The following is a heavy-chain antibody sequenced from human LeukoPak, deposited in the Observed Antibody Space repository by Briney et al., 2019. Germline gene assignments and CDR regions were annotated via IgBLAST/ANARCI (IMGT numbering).Heavy chain of an antibody. Sequence: SETLSLTCAVYGGSFSGYYWSWIRQPPGKGLEWIGYIYYSGSTNYNPSLKSRVTISVDTSKNQFSLKLSSVTAADTAVYYCARGTTVTTGFGYWGQGTLVTVSS. CDR2: IYYSGST. V-gene: IGHV4-59*01. CDR1: GGSFSGYY. D-gene: IGHD4-17*01. CDR3: ARGTTVTTGFGY. J-gene: IGHJ4*02.